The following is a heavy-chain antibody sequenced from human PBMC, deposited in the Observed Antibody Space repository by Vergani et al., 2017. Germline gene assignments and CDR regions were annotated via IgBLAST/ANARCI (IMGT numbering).Heavy chain of an antibody. J-gene: IGHJ4*02. CDR3: ASRGYYDDSSGYYYDGAFDY. D-gene: IGHD3-22*01. CDR2: IDPSDSYT. V-gene: IGHV5-10-1*01. CDR1: GYSFTSYW. Sequence: EVQLMQSGAEVKKPGESLRISCKGSGYSFTSYWISWVRQMPGKGLEWMGRIDPSDSYTNYSPSFQGHVTISADKSISTAYLQWSSLKASDTAMYYCASRGYYDDSSGYYYDGAFDYWGQGTLVTVSS.